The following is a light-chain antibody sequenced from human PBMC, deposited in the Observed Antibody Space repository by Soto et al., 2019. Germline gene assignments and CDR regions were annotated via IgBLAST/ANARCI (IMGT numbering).Light chain of an antibody. V-gene: IGLV4-69*01. CDR2: LNSDGSH. CDR3: QTGVNGMV. CDR1: IVYSSYA. Sequence: QLVLTQSPSASASLGASVRLTCTLIIVYSSYAIAWHQQQPEKGPRYLMKLNSDGSHSKVYGIPDRFSGSSSGAERYLIISSLQSDDEADYYFQTGVNGMVFGGGTKLAVL. J-gene: IGLJ3*02.